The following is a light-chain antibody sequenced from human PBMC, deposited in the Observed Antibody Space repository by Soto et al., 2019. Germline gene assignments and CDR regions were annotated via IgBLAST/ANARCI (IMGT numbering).Light chain of an antibody. CDR3: QSYDSSLSGSGV. V-gene: IGLV1-40*01. CDR1: SSNIGAGYD. CDR2: TNS. Sequence: QSVLTQSPSVSGAPGQRVTIACTGSSSNIGAGYDVHWYQQLPGTAPKLHIYTNSNRPSGVPDRFSGFKSGTSASLAITGLQAEGEADYYCQSYDSSLSGSGVFGTGTKVTVL. J-gene: IGLJ1*01.